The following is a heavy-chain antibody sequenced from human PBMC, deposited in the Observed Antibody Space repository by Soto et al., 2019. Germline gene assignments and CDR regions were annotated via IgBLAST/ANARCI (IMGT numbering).Heavy chain of an antibody. Sequence: GGSLRLSCAASGFTFSSYWMSWVRQAPGKGLEWVSAISGSGGSTYYADSVKGRFTISRDNSKNTVYLQMNSLRLEDTAVYYCARGPSYSDSYFDYCGQGTLVTAPQ. V-gene: IGHV3-23*01. CDR3: ARGPSYSDSYFDY. CDR1: GFTFSSYW. D-gene: IGHD4-17*01. CDR2: ISGSGGST. J-gene: IGHJ4*02.